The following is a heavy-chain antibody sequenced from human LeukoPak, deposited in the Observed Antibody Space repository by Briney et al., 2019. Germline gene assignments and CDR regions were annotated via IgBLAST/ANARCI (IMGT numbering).Heavy chain of an antibody. CDR1: GYTFTSYY. CDR2: ISAYNGNT. Sequence: ASVKVSCKASGYTFTSYYMHWVRQAPGQGLEWMGWISAYNGNTNYAQKLQGRVTMTTDTSTSTAYMELRSLRSDDTAVYYCARRLHYYYMDVWGKGTTVTVSS. J-gene: IGHJ6*03. V-gene: IGHV1-18*04. CDR3: ARRLHYYYMDV.